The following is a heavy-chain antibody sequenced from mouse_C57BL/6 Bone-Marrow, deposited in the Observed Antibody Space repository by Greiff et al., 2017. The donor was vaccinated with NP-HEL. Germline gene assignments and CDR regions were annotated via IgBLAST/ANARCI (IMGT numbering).Heavy chain of an antibody. D-gene: IGHD1-1*01. Sequence: QVQLQQPGAELVMPGASVKLSCKASGYTFTSYWMHWVKQRPGQGLEWIGEIDPSDSYTNYTQKFKGKSTLTVDKSSSTAYMQLSSLTSEDSAVSYCAREIYYYGSSPAGFAYWGQGTLVTVSA. CDR3: AREIYYYGSSPAGFAY. J-gene: IGHJ3*01. V-gene: IGHV1-69*01. CDR1: GYTFTSYW. CDR2: IDPSDSYT.